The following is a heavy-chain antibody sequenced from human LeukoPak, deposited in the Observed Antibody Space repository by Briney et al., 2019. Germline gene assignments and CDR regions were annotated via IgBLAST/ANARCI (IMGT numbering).Heavy chain of an antibody. CDR2: IYYDGSNE. CDR3: AKDCGGDCYSHS. Sequence: GGSLRLSCAASGFTFSSHGMHWVRQAPGKGLEWVTSIYYDGSNEDYADSVKGRFTISRDNSKNTLYLQMNSLRTEDTAVYYCAKDCGGDCYSHSWGQGTLVTVSS. V-gene: IGHV3-30*02. CDR1: GFTFSSHG. D-gene: IGHD2-21*02. J-gene: IGHJ4*02.